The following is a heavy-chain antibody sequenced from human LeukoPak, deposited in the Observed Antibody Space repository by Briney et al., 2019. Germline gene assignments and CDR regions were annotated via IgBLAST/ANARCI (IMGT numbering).Heavy chain of an antibody. Sequence: PGGSLRLSCAASGFTFSSYSMNWVRQAPGKGLEWVSSISSSSSYIYYADSVKGRFTISRDNAKNSLYLQMNSLRAEDTAVYYCARAYSVVTAPEMATHRNLLGYWGQGTLVTVSS. J-gene: IGHJ4*02. V-gene: IGHV3-21*01. D-gene: IGHD5-24*01. CDR2: ISSSSSYI. CDR3: ARAYSVVTAPEMATHRNLLGY. CDR1: GFTFSSYS.